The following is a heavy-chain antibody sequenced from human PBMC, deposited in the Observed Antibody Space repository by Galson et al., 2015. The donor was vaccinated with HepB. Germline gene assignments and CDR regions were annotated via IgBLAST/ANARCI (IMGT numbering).Heavy chain of an antibody. D-gene: IGHD1-26*01. V-gene: IGHV1-69*02. CDR2: IIPILGIA. J-gene: IGHJ4*02. CDR1: GGTFSSYT. CDR3: ASHNSGSYEGGEYFDY. Sequence: SVKVSCKASGGTFSSYTISWVRQAPGQGLEWMGRIIPILGIANYAQKFQGRVTITADKSTSTAYMELSSLRSEDTAVYYCASHNSGSYEGGEYFDYWGQGTLVTVSS.